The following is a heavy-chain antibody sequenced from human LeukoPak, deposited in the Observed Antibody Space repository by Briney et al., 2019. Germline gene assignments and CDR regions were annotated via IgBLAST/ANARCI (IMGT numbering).Heavy chain of an antibody. Sequence: GRSLRLSCAASGFTFSRYGMHWVRQAPGKGLEWVAVIWYDGSNKYYADSAKGRFTISRDNSKNTLYLQMNSLRAEDTAVYYCARDPYSYGYCDYWGQGTLVTVSS. D-gene: IGHD5-18*01. V-gene: IGHV3-33*01. J-gene: IGHJ4*02. CDR2: IWYDGSNK. CDR1: GFTFSRYG. CDR3: ARDPYSYGYCDY.